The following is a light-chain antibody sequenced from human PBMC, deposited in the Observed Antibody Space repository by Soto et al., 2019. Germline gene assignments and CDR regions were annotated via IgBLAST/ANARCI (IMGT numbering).Light chain of an antibody. CDR1: QSISCW. CDR3: QHYNSYPWT. J-gene: IGKJ1*01. Sequence: DIQMTQSPSTLSASVGDRVTITCRASQSISCWLAWYQQKPGKAPKLLIYKASSLESGVTSRFSGSGSGTEFTLTISSLQPDDFATYYCQHYNSYPWTFGQGTKVEIK. CDR2: KAS. V-gene: IGKV1-5*03.